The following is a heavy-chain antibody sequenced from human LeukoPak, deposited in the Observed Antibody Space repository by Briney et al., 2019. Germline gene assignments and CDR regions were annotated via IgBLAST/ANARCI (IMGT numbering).Heavy chain of an antibody. V-gene: IGHV3-11*04. CDR2: ISNSGSSI. Sequence: PGGSLRLSCAASGFTFSDSYMTWIRQAPGKGLEWVSYISNSGSSIYYADSVKGRFTTFRDNAKSSLYLQMNSLRAEDTAVYYCGRGHWGLDYWGQGALVTVSS. CDR3: GRGHWGLDY. J-gene: IGHJ4*02. D-gene: IGHD7-27*01. CDR1: GFTFSDSY.